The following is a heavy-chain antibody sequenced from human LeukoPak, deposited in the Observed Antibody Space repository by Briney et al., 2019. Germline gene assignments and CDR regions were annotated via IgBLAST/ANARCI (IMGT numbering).Heavy chain of an antibody. CDR1: GITFSSYS. CDR2: ISSTGSYI. J-gene: IGHJ4*02. Sequence: GGSLRLSCAAVGITFSSYSMSWVRQAPGKGLEWVSSISSTGSYIYYADSVKGRITISRDNAKNSLYLQMNSLRAEDTAMYYCARDFRTQLACYRPPYHFDYWGQGVLVTVSS. V-gene: IGHV3-21*01. CDR3: ARDFRTQLACYRPPYHFDY. D-gene: IGHD2-15*01.